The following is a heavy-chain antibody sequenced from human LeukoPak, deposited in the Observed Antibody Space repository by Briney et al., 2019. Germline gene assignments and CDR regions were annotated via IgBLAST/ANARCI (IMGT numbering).Heavy chain of an antibody. V-gene: IGHV4-39*01. CDR1: EGSINSTSSY. CDR2: IDYSGST. Sequence: TSETLSLTCTVSEGSINSTSSYWGWVRQPPGKGLEWRGSIDYSGSTSYNPSLNSRVTISVGTSTNKVSLRLSSVTAADPAVYYCARHVFRWLLNWFDPWGQGTLVTVSS. CDR3: ARHVFRWLLNWFDP. J-gene: IGHJ5*02. D-gene: IGHD2-15*01.